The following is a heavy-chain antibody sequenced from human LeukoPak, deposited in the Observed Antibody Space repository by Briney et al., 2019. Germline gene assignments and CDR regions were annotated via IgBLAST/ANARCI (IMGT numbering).Heavy chain of an antibody. D-gene: IGHD4-23*01. CDR3: AKVVFGGLGVDV. CDR1: GFTFSSYG. Sequence: AGGSLRLSCAASGFTFSSYGMHWVRQAPGKGLKWVAVISYDGSNKYYADSVKGRFTISRDNSKNTLYLQMNSLRAEDTAVYYCAKVVFGGLGVDVWGQGTTVTVSS. J-gene: IGHJ6*02. CDR2: ISYDGSNK. V-gene: IGHV3-30*18.